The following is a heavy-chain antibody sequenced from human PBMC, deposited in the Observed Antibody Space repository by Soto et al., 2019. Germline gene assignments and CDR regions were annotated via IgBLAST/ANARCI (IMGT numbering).Heavy chain of an antibody. V-gene: IGHV3-30*03. CDR1: GFIFSRYW. Sequence: GGSLRLSCGASGFIFSRYWMNWVRQAPGKGLEWVAVISYDGSNKYYADSVKGRFTISRDNARKSLYLQMNSLRAEDTAVYYCAGVPGGYSPHWFDPGGQGPLVTVPS. CDR3: AGVPGGYSPHWFDP. CDR2: ISYDGSNK. J-gene: IGHJ5*02. D-gene: IGHD3-10*01.